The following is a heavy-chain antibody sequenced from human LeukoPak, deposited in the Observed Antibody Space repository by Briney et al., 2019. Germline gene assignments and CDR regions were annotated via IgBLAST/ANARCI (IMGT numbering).Heavy chain of an antibody. J-gene: IGHJ6*03. Sequence: PGGSLRLSCAASGFTFSSYAMSSVRQAPGKGLEWVSAISGSGGSTYYADSVKGRFTISRDNSKNTLYLQMNSLRAEDTAVYYCAKEAAAAGQYYCYMDVWGKGTTVTVSS. CDR2: ISGSGGST. CDR1: GFTFSSYA. CDR3: AKEAAAAGQYYCYMDV. V-gene: IGHV3-23*01. D-gene: IGHD6-13*01.